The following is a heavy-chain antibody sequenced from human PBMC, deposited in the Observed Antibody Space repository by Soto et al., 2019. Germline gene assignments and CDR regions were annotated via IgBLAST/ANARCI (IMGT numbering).Heavy chain of an antibody. V-gene: IGHV4-30-2*01. CDR3: DSGLVMTLHY. CDR1: DGSISSGGYS. J-gene: IGHJ4*02. CDR2: IYHIGRT. D-gene: IGHD2-21*02. Sequence: SDTLYLTCAVSDGSISSGGYSRSLSRQPRGKALELIRYIYHIGRTYYNPSLKSRVTISVDRSKNQFSLKLSSVTAAGLAVYYCDSGLVMTLHYWGQGTLVSVSS.